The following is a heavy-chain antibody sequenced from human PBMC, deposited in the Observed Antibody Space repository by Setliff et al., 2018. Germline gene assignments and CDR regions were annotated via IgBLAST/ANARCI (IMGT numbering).Heavy chain of an antibody. CDR1: GDSISSSNYY. D-gene: IGHD3-22*01. Sequence: KSSETLSLTCTVSGDSISSSNYYWGWIRQPPGKGLDWIGSVDHSGNTFYNPSLKSRVTISVDTSKNQLSLELASVTAADTAVYYCARRDSTGYYGYSFDFWGQGTPVTVSS. CDR3: ARRDSTGYYGYSFDF. V-gene: IGHV4-39*01. J-gene: IGHJ4*02. CDR2: VDHSGNT.